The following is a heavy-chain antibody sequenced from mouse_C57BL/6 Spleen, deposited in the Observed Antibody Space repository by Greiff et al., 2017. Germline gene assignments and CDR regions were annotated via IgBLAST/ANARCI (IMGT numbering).Heavy chain of an antibody. D-gene: IGHD1-1*02. Sequence: EVQLQQSGAELVRPGASVKLSCTASGFNIKDDYMHWVKQRPEQGLEWIGWIDPENGDTEYASKFQGKATIKADTSSNTAYLRLSNLTSEDTAVYYCAISDGGSPVAYWGQGTLVTVSA. V-gene: IGHV14-4*01. CDR1: GFNIKDDY. J-gene: IGHJ3*01. CDR2: IDPENGDT. CDR3: AISDGGSPVAY.